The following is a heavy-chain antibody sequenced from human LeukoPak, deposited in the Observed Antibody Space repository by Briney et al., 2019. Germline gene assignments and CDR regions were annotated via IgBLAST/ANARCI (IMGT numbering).Heavy chain of an antibody. D-gene: IGHD6-19*01. CDR3: VSSGWYGGYFDF. CDR2: IKQDGGER. CDR1: GFTFSKYW. J-gene: IGHJ4*02. Sequence: GGSLRLSCAASGFTFSKYWMSWVRQAPGKGLEWGANIKQDGGERYYVDSVKGGFTISRDNAKNSLFLQIISLKAEDTAVYYCVSSGWYGGYFDFWGQGILVTVSS. V-gene: IGHV3-7*03.